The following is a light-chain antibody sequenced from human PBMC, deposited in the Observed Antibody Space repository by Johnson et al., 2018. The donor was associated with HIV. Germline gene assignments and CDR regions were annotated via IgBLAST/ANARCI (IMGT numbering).Light chain of an antibody. V-gene: IGLV1-51*02. J-gene: IGLJ1*01. Sequence: QSVLTQSPSVSAAPGQKVTISCSGSNSNIGNNYVSWYQQLPGTAPRLLIYEHSNRPSGIPDRFSGSKSGTSATLAITGLQTGAEADYYCGTWDRSLNAGGVFGTGTKVTVL. CDR3: GTWDRSLNAGGV. CDR2: EHS. CDR1: NSNIGNNY.